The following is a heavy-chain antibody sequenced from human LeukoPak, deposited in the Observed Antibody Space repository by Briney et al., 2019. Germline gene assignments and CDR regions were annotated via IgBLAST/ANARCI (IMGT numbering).Heavy chain of an antibody. Sequence: SETLSLICAVYGGSFSPYYWSWIRQPLGKGLEWIGEINHSGSTNYNPSLKSRVTISVDTSKNQFSLKLSSVTAADTAVYYCARGGFYCGRDCYVDYWGQGTLVTVSS. V-gene: IGHV4-34*01. J-gene: IGHJ4*02. D-gene: IGHD2-21*02. CDR1: GGSFSPYY. CDR2: INHSGST. CDR3: ARGGFYCGRDCYVDY.